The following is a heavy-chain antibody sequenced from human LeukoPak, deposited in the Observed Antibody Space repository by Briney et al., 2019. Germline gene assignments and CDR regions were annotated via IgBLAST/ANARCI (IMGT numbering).Heavy chain of an antibody. CDR1: GGSISSYY. Sequence: SETLSLTCTVSGGSISSYYWSWIRQPPGKGLEWIGYIYYSGSTNYNPSLKSRVTISVDTSKNQFSLKLSSVTAADTAVYYCARDDPTRTNDAFDIWGQGTMVTVSS. V-gene: IGHV4-59*01. J-gene: IGHJ3*02. CDR3: ARDDPTRTNDAFDI. CDR2: IYYSGST.